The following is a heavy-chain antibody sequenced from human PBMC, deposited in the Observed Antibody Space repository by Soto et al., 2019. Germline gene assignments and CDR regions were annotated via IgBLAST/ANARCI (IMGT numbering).Heavy chain of an antibody. Sequence: SETLSLTCTVSGGSISSYYWSWIRQPPWKGLEWIGYIYYSGSTNYNPSLKSRVTISVDTSKNQFSLKLSSVTAADTAVYYCARHSFLDYYDSSGYYRTGAFDIWGQGTMVTVSS. CDR3: ARHSFLDYYDSSGYYRTGAFDI. CDR2: IYYSGST. CDR1: GGSISSYY. D-gene: IGHD3-22*01. V-gene: IGHV4-59*08. J-gene: IGHJ3*02.